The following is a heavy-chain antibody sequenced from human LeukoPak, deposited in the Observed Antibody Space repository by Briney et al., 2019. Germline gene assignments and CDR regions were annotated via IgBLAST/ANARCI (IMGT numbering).Heavy chain of an antibody. CDR2: IKEDGTET. J-gene: IGHJ4*02. V-gene: IGHV3-7*03. CDR3: AKEGRSLQTY. Sequence: GESLRLSCAASGFIFSSNWMSWVRLGQGKGLEWVANIKEDGTETYYVDSVKGRFTISRDNAKNSLYLQMNSLRVEDTAVYYCAKEGRSLQTYWGQGTLVTVSS. D-gene: IGHD5-24*01. CDR1: GFIFSSNW.